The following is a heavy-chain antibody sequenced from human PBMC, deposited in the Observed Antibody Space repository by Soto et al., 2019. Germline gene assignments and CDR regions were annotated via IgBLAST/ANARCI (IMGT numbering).Heavy chain of an antibody. CDR2: IYHSGST. J-gene: IGHJ5*02. V-gene: IGHV4-30-2*01. D-gene: IGHD1-1*01. Sequence: SETLSLTCAVSGGSISSGGYSWNWIRQPLGKGLEWIGYIYHSGSTYYNPSLKSRVTISVDKSKNQFSLKLTSVTAADTAVYYCARDQLEGNWFDPWGQGTLVTVSS. CDR1: GGSISSGGYS. CDR3: ARDQLEGNWFDP.